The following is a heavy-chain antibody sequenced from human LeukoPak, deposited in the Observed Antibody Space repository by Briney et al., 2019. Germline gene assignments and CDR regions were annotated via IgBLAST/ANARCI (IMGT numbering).Heavy chain of an antibody. D-gene: IGHD5-24*01. CDR2: ISYDGSNK. CDR3: AKGDGTSYYYYGMDV. V-gene: IGHV3-30*18. J-gene: IGHJ6*02. CDR1: GFTFSSYG. Sequence: PGRSLRLSCAASGFTFSSYGMHWVRQAPGKGLEWVAVISYDGSNKYYADSVKGRFTISRDNSKNTLYLQMNSLRAEDTALYYWAKGDGTSYYYYGMDVWGQGTTVTVSS.